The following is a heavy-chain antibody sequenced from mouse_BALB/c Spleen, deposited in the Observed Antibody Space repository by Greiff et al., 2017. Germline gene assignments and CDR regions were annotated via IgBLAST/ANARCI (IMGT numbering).Heavy chain of an antibody. CDR3: ARWGSGNYFDD. CDR2: IDPSDSYT. Sequence: QVQLQQPGAELVKPGASVKLSCKASGYTFTSYWMHWVKQRPGQGLEWIGEIDPSDSYTNYNQKFKGKATLTVDKSSSTAYMQLSSLTSEDSAVYYCARWGSGNYFDDWGQGTTLTVSS. CDR1: GYTFTSYW. D-gene: IGHD3-2*02. J-gene: IGHJ2*01. V-gene: IGHV1-69*02.